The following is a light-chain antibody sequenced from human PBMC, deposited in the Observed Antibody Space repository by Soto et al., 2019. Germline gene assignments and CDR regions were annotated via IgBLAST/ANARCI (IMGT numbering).Light chain of an antibody. V-gene: IGKV1-5*01. CDR3: QQYDNYPLT. Sequence: DIPMTQSCSTLSASVGDRATIPCRASQSISSWLAWYQQKPGKAPKLLIYDASSLESGVPSRFSGSGSGTEFTLTISSLQPDDFATYYCQQYDNYPLTFAGGTKVDI. J-gene: IGKJ4*01. CDR2: DAS. CDR1: QSISSW.